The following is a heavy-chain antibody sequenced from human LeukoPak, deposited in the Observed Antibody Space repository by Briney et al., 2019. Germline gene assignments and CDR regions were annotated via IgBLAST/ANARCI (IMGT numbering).Heavy chain of an antibody. CDR3: ARTSGSQYVPTDN. V-gene: IGHV4-39*01. CDR2: IFYVGDT. J-gene: IGHJ4*02. D-gene: IGHD1-26*01. Sequence: KPSETLSLTCGVSGGSVSSSSYYWGWIRQPAGKGPEWIGTIFYVGDTYYNPSLKSRVTISVDTSKNQFSLNLRSVITADTAVYYCARTSGSQYVPTDNWGQGIRVTVSS. CDR1: GGSVSSSSYY.